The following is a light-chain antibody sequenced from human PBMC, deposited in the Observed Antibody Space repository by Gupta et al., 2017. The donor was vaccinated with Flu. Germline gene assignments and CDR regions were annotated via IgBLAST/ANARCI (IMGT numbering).Light chain of an antibody. Sequence: QSVLTQPPSVSGAPGQRVTTSCTGSSSNIGAGYDVHWYQQLPGRAPKVLIYGSSNRPSGVPDRFFGSKSGISASLAITGLQAEDEADYYCQSYDTSLSGWVFGGGTKVTAL. V-gene: IGLV1-40*01. CDR2: GSS. CDR1: SSNIGAGYD. J-gene: IGLJ3*02. CDR3: QSYDTSLSGWV.